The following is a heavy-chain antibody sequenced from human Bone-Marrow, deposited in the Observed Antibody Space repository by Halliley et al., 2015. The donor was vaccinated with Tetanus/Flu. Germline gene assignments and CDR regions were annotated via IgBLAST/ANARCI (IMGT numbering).Heavy chain of an antibody. CDR1: GDSITRGAYY. Sequence: TLSLTCTVSGDSITRGAYYWSWIRQPPGKGLEWVGYIYYSGTTYYNPSLKSRVAISVDTSKSQFSLKLNSVTAADTAIYYCARATSVTTFSSFWFDPWGQGTLVTVSS. CDR3: ARATSVTTFSSFWFDP. J-gene: IGHJ5*02. V-gene: IGHV4-31*03. CDR2: IYYSGTT. D-gene: IGHD4-17*01.